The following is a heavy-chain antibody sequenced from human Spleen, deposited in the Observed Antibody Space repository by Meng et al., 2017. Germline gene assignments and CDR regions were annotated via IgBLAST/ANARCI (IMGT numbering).Heavy chain of an antibody. CDR1: GFTFDDYG. CDR3: ARDRGVGATVYFDY. Sequence: GGSLRLSCAASGFTFDDYGMSWVRQAPGKGLEWVSGINWNGGSTGYADSVKGRFTISRDNAKNSLYLQMNSLRAEDTALYYCARDRGVGATVYFDYWGQGTLVTVSS. D-gene: IGHD1-26*01. V-gene: IGHV3-20*04. J-gene: IGHJ4*02. CDR2: INWNGGST.